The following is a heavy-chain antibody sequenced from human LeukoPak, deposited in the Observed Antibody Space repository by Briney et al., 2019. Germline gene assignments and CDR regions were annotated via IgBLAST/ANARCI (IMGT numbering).Heavy chain of an antibody. CDR2: TYGGDSA. CDR3: AKGAYSPNPPFYYYFMDV. V-gene: IGHV3-53*01. Sequence: GGSLRLSCAASGFIVSSTYMSWARQAPGKGLEWVSLTYGGDSAAYADSVEGGFTVSSDTPQNADYLQMNSLRAEDTAVYYCAKGAYSPNPPFYYYFMDVWGKGTTVTVSS. J-gene: IGHJ6*03. CDR1: GFIVSSTY. D-gene: IGHD4-11*01.